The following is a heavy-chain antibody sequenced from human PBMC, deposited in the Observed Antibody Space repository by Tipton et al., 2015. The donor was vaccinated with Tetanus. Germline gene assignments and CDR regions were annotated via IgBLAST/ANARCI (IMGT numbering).Heavy chain of an antibody. CDR2: INTGNGDT. D-gene: IGHD1-1*01. J-gene: IGHJ3*02. CDR1: GYTFTSYA. V-gene: IGHV1-3*04. CDR3: ARDKGYGDGYMGAFDI. Sequence: QSGPEVKKPGASVKVSYKASGYTFTSYAMHWVRQAPGQSLEWMGWINTGNGDTRYSQRFQGRVTITRDTSAGTAYMELSSLRSEDTAVYYCARDKGYGDGYMGAFDIWGQATMVTVSS.